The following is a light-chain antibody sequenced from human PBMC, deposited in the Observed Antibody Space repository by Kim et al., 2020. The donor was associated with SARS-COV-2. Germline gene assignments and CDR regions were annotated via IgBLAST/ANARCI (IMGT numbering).Light chain of an antibody. V-gene: IGKV3-11*01. J-gene: IGKJ2*01. CDR3: QQRSNWYT. CDR2: DAS. CDR1: QSVSSY. Sequence: LSLSPGERATLSCRASQSVSSYLAWYQQKPGQAPRLLIYDASNRATGIPARFSGSGSGTDFTLTNSSLEPEDFAVYYCQQRSNWYTFGQGTKLEI.